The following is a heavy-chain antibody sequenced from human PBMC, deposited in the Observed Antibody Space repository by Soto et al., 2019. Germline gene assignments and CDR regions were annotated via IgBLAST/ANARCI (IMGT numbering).Heavy chain of an antibody. CDR3: ARDVQEITIFGVVDY. Sequence: GGSLRLSCAASGFTFSSYAMHWVRQAPGKGLEWVAVISYDGSNKYYADSVKGRFTISRDNSKNTLYLQMNSLRAEDTAVYYCARDVQEITIFGVVDYWGQGTLVTVSS. J-gene: IGHJ4*02. V-gene: IGHV3-30-3*01. CDR2: ISYDGSNK. D-gene: IGHD3-3*01. CDR1: GFTFSSYA.